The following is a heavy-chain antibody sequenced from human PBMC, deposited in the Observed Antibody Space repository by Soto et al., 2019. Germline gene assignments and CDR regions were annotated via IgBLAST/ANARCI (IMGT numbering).Heavy chain of an antibody. CDR3: AKDKAYDRSGYFHTGGDL. J-gene: IGHJ5*02. D-gene: IGHD3-22*01. V-gene: IGHV3-23*01. Sequence: PGGSLRLSCAASGFMFRSYGMSWGRQAPWKGLEWVSSISGNGANTYYADSVKGRFTISRDNSKNTLFLQMNSLRAEDTAVYYCAKDKAYDRSGYFHTGGDLWGQGTRVTVSS. CDR2: ISGNGANT. CDR1: GFMFRSYG.